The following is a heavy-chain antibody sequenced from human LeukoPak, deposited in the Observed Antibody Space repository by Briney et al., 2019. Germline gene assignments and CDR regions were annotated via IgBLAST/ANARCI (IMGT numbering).Heavy chain of an antibody. V-gene: IGHV3-11*04. CDR3: ARVLAAGF. Sequence: GGSLRLSCAASGFTVSDDYLSWVRQPPGKGLEWVSYISSSGNAIYYADSVRGRFTTSRDNAKNSLYLQMNSLRAEDTAVYYCARVLAAGFWGQGTLVTVSS. D-gene: IGHD2-15*01. CDR1: GFTVSDDY. J-gene: IGHJ4*02. CDR2: ISSSGNAI.